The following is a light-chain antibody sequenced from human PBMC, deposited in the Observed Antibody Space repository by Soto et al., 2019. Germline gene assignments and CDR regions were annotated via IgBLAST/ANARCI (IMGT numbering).Light chain of an antibody. CDR3: HQRNT. CDR1: QSVSTY. V-gene: IGKV3-11*01. Sequence: LILKQSPVTLSLSPGDRATLSCRASQSVSTYLAWYRQTPGQAPRLLIYDTSNRATGVPPRFSGSRSGTDFTLTISSVEPEDFAVFYCHQRNTFGQGRLLEVK. CDR2: DTS. J-gene: IGKJ5*01.